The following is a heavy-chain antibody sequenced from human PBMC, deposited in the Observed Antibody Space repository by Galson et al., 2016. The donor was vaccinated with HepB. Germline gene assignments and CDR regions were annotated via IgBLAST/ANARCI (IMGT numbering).Heavy chain of an antibody. CDR2: ISYAGTNK. D-gene: IGHD1-26*01. J-gene: IGHJ4*02. Sequence: SLRLSCAASGFTFSDYAVHWVRQAPGKGLEWVAVISYAGTNKNYADSVKGRFTISRDNSKNTLYLQMNSLSAEDTAVYYCARSRYSGSRSGADYWGQGTLVTVSS. V-gene: IGHV3-30*04. CDR1: GFTFSDYA. CDR3: ARSRYSGSRSGADY.